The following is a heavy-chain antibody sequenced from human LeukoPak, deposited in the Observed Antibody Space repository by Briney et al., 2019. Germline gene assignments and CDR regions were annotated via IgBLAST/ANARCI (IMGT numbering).Heavy chain of an antibody. CDR3: ARAYSSSWYFNWFDP. CDR1: GGSFSGYY. Sequence: SETLSLTCAVYGGSFSGYYWSWIRQPPGKGLEWIGGINHSGSTNYNPSLKSRVTISVDTSKNQFSLKLSSVTAADTAVYYCARAYSSSWYFNWFDPWGQGTLVTVSS. V-gene: IGHV4-34*01. J-gene: IGHJ5*02. D-gene: IGHD6-13*01. CDR2: INHSGST.